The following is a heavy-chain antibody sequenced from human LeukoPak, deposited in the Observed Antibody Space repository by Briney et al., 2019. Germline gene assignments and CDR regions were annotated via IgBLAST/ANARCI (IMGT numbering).Heavy chain of an antibody. CDR1: GYTFTGYY. V-gene: IGHV1-2*02. D-gene: IGHD2-2*01. J-gene: IGHJ5*02. Sequence: ASVKVSCKASGYTFTGYYMHWVRQAPGQGLEWMGWINPNSGGTNYAQKFQGRVTTTRDTSISTAYMELSRLRSDDTAVYYCARDDPGRYCSSTSCYVNWFDPWGQGTLVTVSS. CDR2: INPNSGGT. CDR3: ARDDPGRYCSSTSCYVNWFDP.